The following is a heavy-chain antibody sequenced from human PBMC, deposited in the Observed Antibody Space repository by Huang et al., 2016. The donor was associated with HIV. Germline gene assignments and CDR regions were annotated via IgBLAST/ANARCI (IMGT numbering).Heavy chain of an antibody. V-gene: IGHV3-30-3*01. CDR2: MSSDGNNK. J-gene: IGHJ3*02. CDR3: ARSVDTSGYHDAFDM. CDR1: GFTFSSYS. D-gene: IGHD3-22*01. Sequence: QVQLVESGGGVVQPGRSLRLSCAGSGFTFSSYSLYWVRQAPGKGLGVVGLMSSDGNNKYLAGSVNGRFTISRDNSKKTLYLQMNSLRSEDTAVYYCARSVDTSGYHDAFDMWGQGTMVTVS.